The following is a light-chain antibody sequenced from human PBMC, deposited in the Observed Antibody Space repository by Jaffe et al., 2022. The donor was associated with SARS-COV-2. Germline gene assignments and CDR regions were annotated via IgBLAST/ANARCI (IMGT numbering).Light chain of an antibody. CDR1: QNINTDS. V-gene: IGKV3-20*01. CDR3: QHYGYSTWT. Sequence: EIVLTQSPGTLSLSPGERATLSCRASQNINTDSLTWYQQKAGQAPRLLIYGVFNRATGIPDRFSGSGSGTDFTLTISRLEPEDFAMYYCQHYGYSTWTFGLGTKVEVK. CDR2: GVF. J-gene: IGKJ1*01.